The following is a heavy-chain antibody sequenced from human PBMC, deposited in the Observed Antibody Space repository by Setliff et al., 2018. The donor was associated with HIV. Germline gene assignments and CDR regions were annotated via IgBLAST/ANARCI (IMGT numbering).Heavy chain of an antibody. J-gene: IGHJ4*02. CDR3: VRSTTAD. Sequence: ASVKVSCKASGYTFTDYFLHWVRQAPGQGLEWMGYINPNTGDTNSAQKFQGRVTVTRDTSISSVYMELSRLRSDDSAVYYCVRSTTADWGQGTMVTVSS. V-gene: IGHV1-2*02. D-gene: IGHD4-17*01. CDR1: GYTFTDYF. CDR2: INPNTGDT.